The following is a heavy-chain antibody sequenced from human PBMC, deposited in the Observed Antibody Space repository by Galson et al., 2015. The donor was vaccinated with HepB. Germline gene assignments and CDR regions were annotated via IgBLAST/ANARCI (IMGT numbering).Heavy chain of an antibody. J-gene: IGHJ6*02. CDR2: ISSSSSTI. CDR1: GFTFSSYS. Sequence: SLRLSCAASGFTFSSYSMNWVRQAPGKGLEWVSYISSSSSTIYYADSVKGRFTISRDNAKNSLYLQMNSLRAEDTAVYYCARVHGYCSSTSCYTLDYYYGMDVWGQGTTVTVSS. CDR3: ARVHGYCSSTSCYTLDYYYGMDV. D-gene: IGHD2-2*02. V-gene: IGHV3-48*01.